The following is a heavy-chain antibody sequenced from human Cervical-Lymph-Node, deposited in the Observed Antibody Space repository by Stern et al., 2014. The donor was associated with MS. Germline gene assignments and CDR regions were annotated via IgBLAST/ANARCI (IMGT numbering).Heavy chain of an antibody. Sequence: QVQLVQSGTEVKKPGASVLVSCKASGYTFTTYGITWVRQAPGQGLEWMGWISADSGNTKYAQKFQDRVTMTRDTTTGTAYMGVRSMRSEDTAVYYCARDKMHAFDYWGQGTQVTVPS. CDR1: GYTFTTYG. CDR2: ISADSGNT. D-gene: IGHD2-8*01. CDR3: ARDKMHAFDY. V-gene: IGHV1-18*01. J-gene: IGHJ4*02.